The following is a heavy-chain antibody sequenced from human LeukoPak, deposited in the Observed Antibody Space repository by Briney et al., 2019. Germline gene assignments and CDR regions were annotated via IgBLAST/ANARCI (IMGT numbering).Heavy chain of an antibody. J-gene: IGHJ3*02. CDR2: ISSSGSTI. Sequence: GGSLRLSCAASGFTFSDYYMSWIRQAPGKGLEWVSYISSSGSTIYYADSVKGRFTISRDNAKNSLYLQMNSLRAEDTAVYYCAREGIVGATTAFDIWGQGTMVTVSS. V-gene: IGHV3-11*04. CDR3: AREGIVGATTAFDI. CDR1: GFTFSDYY. D-gene: IGHD1-26*01.